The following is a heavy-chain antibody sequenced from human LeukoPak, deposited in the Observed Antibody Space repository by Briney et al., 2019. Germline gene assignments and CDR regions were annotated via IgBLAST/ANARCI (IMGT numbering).Heavy chain of an antibody. CDR1: VYTFTNYG. D-gene: IGHD3-22*01. V-gene: IGHV1-18*01. CDR3: ASRSYDSNDPFDY. J-gene: IGHJ4*02. Sequence: GAAVKCDCAASVYTFTNYGFSWVRQAPGQGLEWMGWISAYNGDTNYAQTLQGRVTMTTDTSTSTAYMELRSLRSDDTAVYYCASRSYDSNDPFDYWGQGTMVTVSS. CDR2: ISAYNGDT.